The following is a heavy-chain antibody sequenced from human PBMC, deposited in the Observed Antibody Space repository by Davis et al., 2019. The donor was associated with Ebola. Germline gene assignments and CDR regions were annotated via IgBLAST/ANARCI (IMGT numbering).Heavy chain of an antibody. CDR3: ARYNPLQSSSWYAPRDY. J-gene: IGHJ4*02. CDR1: GFTFSSYS. CDR2: ISSSSSYI. V-gene: IGHV3-21*01. Sequence: GESLKISCAASGFTFSSYSMNWVRQAPGKGLEWVSSISSSSSYIYYADSVKGRFTISRDNAKNSLYLQMNSLRAEDTAVYYCARYNPLQSSSWYAPRDYWGQGTLVTVSS. D-gene: IGHD6-13*01.